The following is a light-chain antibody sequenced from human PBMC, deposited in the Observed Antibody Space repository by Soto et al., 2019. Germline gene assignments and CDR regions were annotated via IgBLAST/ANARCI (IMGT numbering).Light chain of an antibody. J-gene: IGKJ1*01. CDR2: GAS. CDR1: QSVSVN. Sequence: EIVMTQSPATLSVTPGDGATLFCRASQSVSVNLAWYQQKPGQAPRLLIYGASTGATGIPARFSGNRAGAEFTLTISSLQSEDFAVYYCQQYNNWPLAFGQGTKVDIK. CDR3: QQYNNWPLA. V-gene: IGKV3-15*01.